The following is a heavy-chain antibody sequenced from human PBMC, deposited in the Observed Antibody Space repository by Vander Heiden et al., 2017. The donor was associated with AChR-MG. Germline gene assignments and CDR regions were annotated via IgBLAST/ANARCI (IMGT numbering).Heavy chain of an antibody. J-gene: IGHJ4*02. CDR3: AKDLERPEGDYFDY. V-gene: IGHV3-23*01. CDR2: ISGSSGST. D-gene: IGHD1-1*01. CDR1: GFTFSSDA. Sequence: EVQLLESGGGLVQPGGSLRLSCAASGFTFSSDAMSWVRKAPGKGLEWVSAISGSSGSTYYADSVKGRFTISRDKSTNTLYLQMNSLRAEDTAVYYCAKDLERPEGDYFDYWGQGTLVTVSS.